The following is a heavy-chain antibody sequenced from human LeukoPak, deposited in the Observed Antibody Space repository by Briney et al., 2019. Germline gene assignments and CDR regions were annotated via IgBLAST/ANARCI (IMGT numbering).Heavy chain of an antibody. Sequence: GGSLRLSCAASGFTFSSYSMNWVRQAPGKGLEWVSSISSSSSYIYYADSVKGRFTISRDNAKNMLYLQMNSLRAEDTAVYYCARGPVGLSALDSWGQGTLVTVSS. J-gene: IGHJ4*02. D-gene: IGHD2-15*01. V-gene: IGHV3-21*01. CDR1: GFTFSSYS. CDR2: ISSSSSYI. CDR3: ARGPVGLSALDS.